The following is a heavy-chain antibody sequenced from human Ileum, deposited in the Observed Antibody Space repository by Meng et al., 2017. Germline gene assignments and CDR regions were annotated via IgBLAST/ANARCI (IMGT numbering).Heavy chain of an antibody. J-gene: IGHJ4*02. CDR2: ISAIGNT. D-gene: IGHD3-10*01. CDR3: AKSPRGIDFDD. Sequence: QVQLVESGGALVKPGGSLRRSCAASGFNFSDFYTGWVRQAPGKGLEFIAYISAIGNTYFADSFLGRVTVSRDSAQKVLYLQMTRMRAEDTAVYYCAKSPRGIDFDDWGQGILVTVSS. CDR1: GFNFSDFY. V-gene: IGHV3-11*01.